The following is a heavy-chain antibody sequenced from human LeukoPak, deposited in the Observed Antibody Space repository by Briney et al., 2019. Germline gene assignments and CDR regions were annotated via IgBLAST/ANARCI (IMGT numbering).Heavy chain of an antibody. J-gene: IGHJ4*02. D-gene: IGHD3-22*01. V-gene: IGHV3-7*03. CDR3: AKDRETYYYDSSGYYFDY. CDR2: IKKDGSEK. CDR1: GFTFSNYW. Sequence: TGGSLRLSCAASGFTFSNYWMSWVRQAPGKGLEWVANIKKDGSEKYYVDSVKGRFTISRDNAKNSLYLQMNSLRAEDTAVYYCAKDRETYYYDSSGYYFDYWGQGTLVTVSS.